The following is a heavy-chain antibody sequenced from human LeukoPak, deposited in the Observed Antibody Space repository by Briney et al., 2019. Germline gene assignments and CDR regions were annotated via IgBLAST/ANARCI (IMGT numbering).Heavy chain of an antibody. Sequence: GGSLRPSCTASGFTFGDYAMSWFRQAPGKGLEWVGFIRSKAHGGTTEYAASVKGRFTISRDDSKSIAYLQMNSLKTEDTAVYYCTRYSSSWYDWFDPWGQGTLVTVSS. V-gene: IGHV3-49*03. CDR2: IRSKAHGGTT. D-gene: IGHD6-13*01. CDR3: TRYSSSWYDWFDP. CDR1: GFTFGDYA. J-gene: IGHJ5*02.